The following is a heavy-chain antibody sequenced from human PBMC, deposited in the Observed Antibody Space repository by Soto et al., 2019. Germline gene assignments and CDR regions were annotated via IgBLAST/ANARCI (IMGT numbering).Heavy chain of an antibody. J-gene: IGHJ6*03. CDR1: GYMFTSYG. D-gene: IGHD3-10*01. V-gene: IGHV1-18*01. CDR2: ISVNNGNT. Sequence: AQLVQSGAELKKPGASAKVSCKASGYMFTSYGISWVRQAPGQGLEWMAWISVNNGNTNYAQKFQGRVTMTTDTSTNTAHMELRSLRYDDTAVYYCARFNGSGTNYYMDVWGKGTTVIVSS. CDR3: ARFNGSGTNYYMDV.